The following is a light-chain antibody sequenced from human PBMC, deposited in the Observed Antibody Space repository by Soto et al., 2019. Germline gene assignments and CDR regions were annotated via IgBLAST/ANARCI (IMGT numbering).Light chain of an antibody. CDR2: GAS. CDR1: QSVSSSN. CDR3: QQYGSSRLT. J-gene: IGKJ4*01. Sequence: IVLTQSPGTLSLSPGERATLSCRASQSVSSSNLAWYQQIPGQAPRLLIYGASSRATGIPDRFSGSGSGTDFTLTISRLEPEDFAVYYCQQYGSSRLTFGGGTKVDIK. V-gene: IGKV3-20*01.